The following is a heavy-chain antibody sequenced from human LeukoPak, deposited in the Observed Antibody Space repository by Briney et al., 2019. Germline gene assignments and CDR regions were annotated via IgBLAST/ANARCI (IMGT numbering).Heavy chain of an antibody. D-gene: IGHD6-13*01. V-gene: IGHV1-18*01. Sequence: ASVKVSCKASGYTFTSYGISWVRQAPGQGLEWMGCISAYNGNTNYAHKPSGRVPMTTDTSTSTAYMELSSLRSDDTAVYYCARYRDSSSWYFWGQGTLVTVSS. CDR1: GYTFTSYG. CDR3: ARYRDSSSWYF. J-gene: IGHJ4*02. CDR2: ISAYNGNT.